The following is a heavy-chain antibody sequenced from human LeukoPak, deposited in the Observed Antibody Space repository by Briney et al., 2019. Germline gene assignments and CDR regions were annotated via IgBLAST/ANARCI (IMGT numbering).Heavy chain of an antibody. CDR1: GFTFTNYW. Sequence: PGGSLRLSCAASGFTFTNYWMHWVRQAPGMGLVWVSRLPPDELDIIYADSVKGRFTISRDNAKNSLYLQMNSLRAEDTAVYYCAKEVGGSGSFWGQGTLVTVSS. J-gene: IGHJ4*02. CDR2: LPPDELDI. CDR3: AKEVGGSGSF. D-gene: IGHD3-10*01. V-gene: IGHV3-74*01.